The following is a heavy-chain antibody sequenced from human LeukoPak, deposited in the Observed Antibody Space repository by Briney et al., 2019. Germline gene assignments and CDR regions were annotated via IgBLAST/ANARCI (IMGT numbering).Heavy chain of an antibody. CDR2: IYYSGST. Sequence: SETLSLTCTVSGGSISSYYWSWIRQPPGKGLEWIGYIYYSGSTNYNPSLKSRVTMSVDTSKNQFSLKLSSVTAADTAVYYCARAVGPSTVTTYYFDYWGQGTLVTVSS. CDR1: GGSISSYY. V-gene: IGHV4-59*12. CDR3: ARAVGPSTVTTYYFDY. D-gene: IGHD4-17*01. J-gene: IGHJ4*02.